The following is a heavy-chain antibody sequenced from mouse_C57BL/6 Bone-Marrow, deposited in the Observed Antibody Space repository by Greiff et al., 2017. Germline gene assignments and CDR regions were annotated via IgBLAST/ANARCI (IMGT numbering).Heavy chain of an antibody. CDR2: INPSSGYT. V-gene: IGHV1-7*01. CDR3: ARGDHYYGSRFAY. J-gene: IGHJ3*01. Sequence: VQLQQSGPELAKPGASVKLSCKASGYTFTSYWMHWVKQRPGPGLEWIGYINPSSGYTKYNQKFKDKATLTADKSSSTAYMQLSSLTYEDSAVYYCARGDHYYGSRFAYWGQGTLVTVSA. D-gene: IGHD1-1*01. CDR1: GYTFTSYW.